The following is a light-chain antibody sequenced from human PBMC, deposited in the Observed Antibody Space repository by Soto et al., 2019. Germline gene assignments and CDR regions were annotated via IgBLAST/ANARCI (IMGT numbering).Light chain of an antibody. V-gene: IGKV1-39*01. J-gene: IGKJ4*01. Sequence: DIQMTQSPSSLSAYVGDRVTITCQACQSISTYLNWYQHKPGKAPKVLIYVASTLQSGVPSRFSGGGSGTDFTLTISSLQPEDFATYYCQQTYRAPLTFGGGTNVEIK. CDR3: QQTYRAPLT. CDR1: QSISTY. CDR2: VAS.